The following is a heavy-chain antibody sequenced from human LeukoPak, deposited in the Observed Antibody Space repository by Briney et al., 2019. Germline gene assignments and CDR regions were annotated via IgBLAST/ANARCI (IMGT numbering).Heavy chain of an antibody. CDR2: IHYSGST. Sequence: SETLSLTCTVSGGSISSSSYYWGWIRQPPGKGLEWIGSIHYSGSTYYNPSLKSRVTISVDTSKNHFSLKLSSVTAADTAVYYCARQGDSSGYYYPNNWFDPWGQGTLVTVSS. CDR1: GGSISSSSYY. D-gene: IGHD3-22*01. J-gene: IGHJ5*02. V-gene: IGHV4-39*01. CDR3: ARQGDSSGYYYPNNWFDP.